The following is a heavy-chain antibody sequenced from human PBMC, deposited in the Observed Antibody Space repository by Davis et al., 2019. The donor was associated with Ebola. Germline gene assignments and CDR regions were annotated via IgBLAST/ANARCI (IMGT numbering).Heavy chain of an antibody. V-gene: IGHV4-34*01. CDR3: ARQIGYRYYYGMDV. CDR2: INHSGST. J-gene: IGHJ6*02. CDR1: GGSISSYY. Sequence: SETLSLTCTVSGGSISSYYWSWIRQPPGKGLEWIGEINHSGSTNYNPSLKSRVTISVDTSKNQFSLKLSSVTAADTAVYYCARQIGYRYYYGMDVWGQGTTVTVSS. D-gene: IGHD5-24*01.